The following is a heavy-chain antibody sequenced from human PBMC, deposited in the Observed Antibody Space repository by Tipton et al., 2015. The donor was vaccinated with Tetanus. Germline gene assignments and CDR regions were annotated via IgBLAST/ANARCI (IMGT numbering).Heavy chain of an antibody. CDR2: INHRGGT. V-gene: IGHV4-34*01. J-gene: IGHJ5*02. Sequence: LRLSCAASGFTFSSYWMSWVRQAPGKGLEWIGEINHRGGTMYNPSLKSRVTISGDTSKNQFSLNLTSVTAADTAVYYCASLPKHWLAPRGAPWGQGTLVTVSS. D-gene: IGHD6-19*01. CDR3: ASLPKHWLAPRGAP. CDR1: GFTFSSYW.